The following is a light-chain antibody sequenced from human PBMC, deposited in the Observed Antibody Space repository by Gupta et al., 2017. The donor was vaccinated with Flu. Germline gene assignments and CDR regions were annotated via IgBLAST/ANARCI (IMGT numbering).Light chain of an antibody. V-gene: IGLV3-21*02. CDR3: QVWDSSSDHMV. Sequence: GETARITCGGTNIGDKTVHWYQQKPGQAPVLFVYDDSDRPSGIPERFSGSNSGNTATLSISRVEVGDEADYYCQVWDSSSDHMVFGGGTKLTVL. CDR2: DDS. CDR1: NIGDKT. J-gene: IGLJ2*01.